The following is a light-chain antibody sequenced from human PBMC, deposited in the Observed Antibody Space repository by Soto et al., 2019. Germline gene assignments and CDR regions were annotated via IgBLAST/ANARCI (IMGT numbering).Light chain of an antibody. J-gene: IGLJ1*01. CDR3: CSSAGSNYV. V-gene: IGLV2-23*02. CDR1: SSDVGNYNL. CDR2: EVS. Sequence: QSALTQPASVSGSPGQSITISCTGTSSDVGNYNLVSWYQHHPGKAPKLIIYEVSKRPSGVSNRFSGSKSGDTASLTISGLQAEDEADYYCCSSAGSNYVFGTGTKLTVL.